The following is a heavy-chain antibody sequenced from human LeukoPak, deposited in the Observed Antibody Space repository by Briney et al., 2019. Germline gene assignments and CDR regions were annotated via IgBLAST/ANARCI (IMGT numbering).Heavy chain of an antibody. D-gene: IGHD3-22*01. V-gene: IGHV3-7*01. J-gene: IGHJ5*02. Sequence: PGGSLRLSCEVSGFIFSTYWMTWVRQAPGKGLEGVATIKQDGSDEYYVDSVKGRFTISRDNAKNSLYLQMDGLRAEDTAVYHCARKLYYYGTSPAGWFGPWGQGTLVTVSS. CDR3: ARKLYYYGTSPAGWFGP. CDR2: IKQDGSDE. CDR1: GFIFSTYW.